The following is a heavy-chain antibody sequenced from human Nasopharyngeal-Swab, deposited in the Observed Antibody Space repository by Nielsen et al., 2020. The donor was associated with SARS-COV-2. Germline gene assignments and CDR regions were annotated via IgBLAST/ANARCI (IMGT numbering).Heavy chain of an antibody. J-gene: IGHJ4*02. Sequence: SETLSLTCAVYGGSFSGYYWSWIRQPPGKGLEWIGSIYYSGSTYYNPSLKSRVTISVDTSKNQFSLKLSSVTAADTAVYYCARDDGPDYYGSGSPDYWGQGTLVTVSS. V-gene: IGHV4-34*01. CDR2: IYYSGST. CDR3: ARDDGPDYYGSGSPDY. D-gene: IGHD3-10*01. CDR1: GGSFSGYY.